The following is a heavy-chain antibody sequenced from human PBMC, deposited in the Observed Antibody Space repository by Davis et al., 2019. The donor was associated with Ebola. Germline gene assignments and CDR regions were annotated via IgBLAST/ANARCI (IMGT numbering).Heavy chain of an antibody. D-gene: IGHD2-2*03. J-gene: IGHJ6*02. CDR1: GFTFSSYA. V-gene: IGHV3-30-3*01. CDR3: ARDRIPVDIVVVPAAYYGMDV. CDR2: ISYDGSNK. Sequence: PGGSLRLSCAASGFTFSSYAMHWVRQAPGKGLEWVAVISYDGSNKYYADSVKGRFTISRDNSKNTLYLQMNSLRAEDTAVYYCARDRIPVDIVVVPAAYYGMDVWGQGTTVTVSS.